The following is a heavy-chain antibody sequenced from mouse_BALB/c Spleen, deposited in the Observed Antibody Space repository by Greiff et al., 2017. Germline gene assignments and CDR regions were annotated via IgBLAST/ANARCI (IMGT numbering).Heavy chain of an antibody. CDR2: ISSGSSTI. Sequence: EVQLVESGGGLVQPGGSRKLSCAASGFTFSSFGMHWVRQAPEKGLEWVAYISSGSSTIYYADTVKGRFTISRDNPKNTLFLQMTSLRSEDTAMYYCARGSYDYDDYAMDYWGQGTSVTVSS. D-gene: IGHD2-4*01. CDR1: GFTFSSFG. J-gene: IGHJ4*01. V-gene: IGHV5-17*02. CDR3: ARGSYDYDDYAMDY.